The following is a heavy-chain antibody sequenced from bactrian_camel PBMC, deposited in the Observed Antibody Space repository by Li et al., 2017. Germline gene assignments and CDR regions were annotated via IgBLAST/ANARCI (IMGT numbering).Heavy chain of an antibody. Sequence: VQLVESGGDLVQPGGSLRLSCAVSGFTFSSYTMTWVRQAPGKGLEWVSHISSDGRVTYYADSVQGRFTISKDSAKNTLYLQMNSLKPDDTAMYYCAAGRFWQYSGDALSTYKYDFWGQGTQVTVS. J-gene: IGHJ4*01. D-gene: IGHD1*01. V-gene: IGHV3S31*01. CDR3: AAGRFWQYSGDALSTYKYDF. CDR1: GFTFSSYT. CDR2: ISSDGRVT.